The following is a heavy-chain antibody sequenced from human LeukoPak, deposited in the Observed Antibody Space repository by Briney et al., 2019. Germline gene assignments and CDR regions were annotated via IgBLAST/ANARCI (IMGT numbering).Heavy chain of an antibody. J-gene: IGHJ3*02. CDR3: ARAPMTTVDAFDI. CDR2: IYSGGST. D-gene: IGHD4-17*01. Sequence: GGSLRLSCAASGFTFSSYSMNWVRQAPGKGLEWVSVIYSGGSTYYAYSVKGRFTISRDNSKNTLYLQMNSLRAEDTAVYYCARAPMTTVDAFDIWGQGTMVTVSS. V-gene: IGHV3-66*01. CDR1: GFTFSSYS.